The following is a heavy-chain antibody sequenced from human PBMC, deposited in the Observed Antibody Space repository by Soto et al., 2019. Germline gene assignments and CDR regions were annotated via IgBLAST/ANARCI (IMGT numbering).Heavy chain of an antibody. CDR3: ARDHVVTATNDAFDI. D-gene: IGHD3-22*01. CDR2: IDSSGSTI. J-gene: IGHJ3*02. CDR1: GFTLSSYE. V-gene: IGHV3-48*03. Sequence: GSLRLSCAASGFTLSSYEMNWVRQAPGKGLEWVSYIDSSGSTIYYADSVKGRFIISRDNAKNSLYLQMNSLRAEDTAVYYCARDHVVTATNDAFDIWGQGTMVTVSS.